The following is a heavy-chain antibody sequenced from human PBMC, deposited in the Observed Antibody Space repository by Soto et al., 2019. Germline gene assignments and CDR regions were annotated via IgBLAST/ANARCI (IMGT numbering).Heavy chain of an antibody. Sequence: QVKLVQSGAEVKKPGSSVKVSCKASGGTLISNAISWVRQAPGQGLEWLGGIIPILGSAIYAQKFQDRVTITADESTSTTYMELNTLRSEDAAVYYCTSRERVDAFDIWGQGTMVTVSS. CDR2: IIPILGSA. J-gene: IGHJ3*02. D-gene: IGHD1-26*01. CDR1: GGTLISNA. CDR3: TSRERVDAFDI. V-gene: IGHV1-69*01.